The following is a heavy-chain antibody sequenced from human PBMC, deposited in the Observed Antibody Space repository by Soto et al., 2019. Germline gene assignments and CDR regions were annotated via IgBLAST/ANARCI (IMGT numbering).Heavy chain of an antibody. Sequence: QVQLVESGGGLVKPGGSLRLSCAASGFSFSDYYMNWILQAPGKGLEWISYISSSGTYTNYADSVRGRFTMSRDSAKNSLYLQMDGLRAEDTAVYYCARAKLVVEGRFDYWGQGTLVTVSS. CDR1: GFSFSDYY. CDR2: ISSSGTYT. D-gene: IGHD3-22*01. J-gene: IGHJ4*02. CDR3: ARAKLVVEGRFDY. V-gene: IGHV3-11*06.